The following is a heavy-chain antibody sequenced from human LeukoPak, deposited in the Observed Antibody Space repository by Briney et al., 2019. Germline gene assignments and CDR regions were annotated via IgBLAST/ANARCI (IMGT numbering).Heavy chain of an antibody. D-gene: IGHD2-2*01. J-gene: IGHJ4*02. CDR1: GFTFSSYG. V-gene: IGHV3-30*02. CDR2: IRYDGSNK. CDR3: ANVRDIVVVPAAQGFDY. Sequence: GGSLRLSCAASGFTFSSYGMHWVRQAPGKGLEWVAFIRYDGSNKYYADSVKGRFTISRDNSKNTLYLQMNSLRAEDTAVYYCANVRDIVVVPAAQGFDYWGQGTLVTVSS.